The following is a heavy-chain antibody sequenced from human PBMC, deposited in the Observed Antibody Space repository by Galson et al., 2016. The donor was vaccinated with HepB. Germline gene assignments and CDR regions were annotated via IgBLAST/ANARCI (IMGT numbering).Heavy chain of an antibody. CDR3: SSGVVCGQTFDH. Sequence: SLRLSCAASGLTLSNYGVHWVRQAPGRGLEWMGDITGDGGHMYYAAFVKGRFTISGDNSKNSLYLQGINMRAEDTAVYYCSSGVVCGQTFDHWGQGILVTFSS. CDR1: GLTLSNYG. V-gene: IGHV3-30*04. CDR2: ITGDGGHM. D-gene: IGHD2-21*02. J-gene: IGHJ4*02.